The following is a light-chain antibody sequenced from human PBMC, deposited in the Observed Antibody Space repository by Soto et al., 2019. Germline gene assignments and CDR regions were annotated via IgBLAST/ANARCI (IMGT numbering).Light chain of an antibody. CDR3: QQYGSSPT. CDR1: QSVKSSY. V-gene: IGKV3-20*01. J-gene: IGKJ5*01. Sequence: EIVLTQSPATLSLSPVERSTLSCRASQSVKSSYLAWHQQTPGQAPRLLLYGVSNRATGIPDRFNASGSGTDFTLTITKLEPEDFAVYYCQQYGSSPTFGQGTRLEIK. CDR2: GVS.